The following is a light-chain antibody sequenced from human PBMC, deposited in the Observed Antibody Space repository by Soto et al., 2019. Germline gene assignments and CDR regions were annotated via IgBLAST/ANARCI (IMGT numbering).Light chain of an antibody. CDR2: GVT. CDR1: SGDVGRYDY. Sequence: QSALTQPPSASGSPGQSVTFSCTGTSGDVGRYDYVSWYQQHPGKAPKLLIYGVTKRPAGVPDRFSGSKSGNTASLTVSGLQTEDEAYYYCSSFEASNNLLFGGGTKLTVL. J-gene: IGLJ2*01. CDR3: SSFEASNNLL. V-gene: IGLV2-8*01.